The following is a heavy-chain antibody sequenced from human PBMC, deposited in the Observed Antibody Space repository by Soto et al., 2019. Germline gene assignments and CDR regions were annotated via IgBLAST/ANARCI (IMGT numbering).Heavy chain of an antibody. Sequence: QVQLVQSGAEVKKPGASVKVSCKASGYTFTSYAMHWVRQAPGQRLEWMGWINAGNGNTKYSQKFQGRVTITRYTSASTAYMELSSLRAEDTAVYYCALGGYCSGGSCYPLGVDYWGQGTLVPVSS. D-gene: IGHD2-15*01. CDR1: GYTFTSYA. J-gene: IGHJ4*02. CDR3: ALGGYCSGGSCYPLGVDY. V-gene: IGHV1-3*01. CDR2: INAGNGNT.